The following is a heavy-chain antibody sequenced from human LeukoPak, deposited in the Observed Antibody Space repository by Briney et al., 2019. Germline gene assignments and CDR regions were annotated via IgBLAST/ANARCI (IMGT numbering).Heavy chain of an antibody. D-gene: IGHD2-15*01. CDR2: ISHDGSNI. J-gene: IGHJ5*02. CDR1: GFTFSSYG. V-gene: IGHV3-30*18. CDR3: AKDPYRVVVATGNYLDP. Sequence: GGSLRLSCAASGFTFSSYGMHWVRQAPGKGLEWVAVISHDGSNIHYGDSVQGRFTISRDNSKNTLYLQMSSLRAEDTAMYYCAKDPYRVVVATGNYLDPWGQGTLVTVSS.